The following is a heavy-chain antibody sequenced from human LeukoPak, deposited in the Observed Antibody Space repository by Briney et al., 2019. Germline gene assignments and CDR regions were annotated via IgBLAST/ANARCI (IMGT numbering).Heavy chain of an antibody. D-gene: IGHD3-10*01. CDR1: GFTFSSYW. J-gene: IGHJ5*01. CDR2: IKSDGDT. Sequence: GGFLRLSCTASGFTFSSYWMHWVRHTPGQGLMWVARIKSDGDTIYADSVQSRFTISRDNAKNTVYLQMNSLRVDDTAIYFCTRAITYFYGSVTYDWFESWGQGSRVTVSS. CDR3: TRAITYFYGSVTYDWFES. V-gene: IGHV3-74*01.